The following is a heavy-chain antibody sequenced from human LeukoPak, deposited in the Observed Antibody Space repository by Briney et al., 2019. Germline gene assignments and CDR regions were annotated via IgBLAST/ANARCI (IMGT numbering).Heavy chain of an antibody. V-gene: IGHV2-5*02. CDR2: IYWDDDK. Sequence: SGPTLVNPTQTLTLTCTFSGFSLSTSGVGVGWIRQPPGKALECLALIYWDDDKRYSPSLKSRLTITKDTSKNQVVLTLTNVDPVDTATYYCAKLIGRSGWYRWGQGTLVTVSS. J-gene: IGHJ4*02. D-gene: IGHD6-19*01. CDR3: AKLIGRSGWYR. CDR1: GFSLSTSGVG.